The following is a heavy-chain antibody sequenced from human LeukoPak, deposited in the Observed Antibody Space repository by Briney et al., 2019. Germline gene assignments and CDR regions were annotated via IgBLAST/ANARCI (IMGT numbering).Heavy chain of an antibody. Sequence: GESLKISCKGSGYSFTSYWIGWVRQMPGKGLEWMGIVYPGDSDTRYSPSFQGQVTILADKSISTAYLQWSSLKASDTAMYYCASSEDYGDYSFDYWGQGTLVTVSS. V-gene: IGHV5-51*01. CDR1: GYSFTSYW. CDR3: ASSEDYGDYSFDY. D-gene: IGHD4-17*01. J-gene: IGHJ4*02. CDR2: VYPGDSDT.